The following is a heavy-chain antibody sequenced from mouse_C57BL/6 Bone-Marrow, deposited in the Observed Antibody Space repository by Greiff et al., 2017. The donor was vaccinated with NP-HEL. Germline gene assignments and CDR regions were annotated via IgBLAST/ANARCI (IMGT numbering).Heavy chain of an antibody. CDR1: GFSLTSYG. CDR3: ARNRGGRGNFDY. J-gene: IGHJ2*01. D-gene: IGHD3-1*01. Sequence: VKVVESGPGLVQPSQSLSITCTVSGFSLTSYGVHWVRQSPGKGLEWLGVIWSGGSTDYNAAFISRLSISKDNSKSQVFFKMNSLQADDTAIYYCARNRGGRGNFDYWGQGTTLTVSS. CDR2: IWSGGST. V-gene: IGHV2-2*01.